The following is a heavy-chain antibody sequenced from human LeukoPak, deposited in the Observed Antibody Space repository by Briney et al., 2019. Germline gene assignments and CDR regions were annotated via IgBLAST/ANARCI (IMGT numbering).Heavy chain of an antibody. J-gene: IGHJ3*02. CDR2: ISGGGSGT. V-gene: IGHV3-23*01. Sequence: PGGSLTLSYAPSGFTFSSYAMSWVRQAPGKGLEWVAFISGGGSGTYYADSVTGRFTISRDNSKNTVYLQMNSLRAEDTAIYYCAKAVGSSGYFSRDAFDIWGQGTMVTVSS. CDR1: GFTFSSYA. CDR3: AKAVGSSGYFSRDAFDI. D-gene: IGHD3-22*01.